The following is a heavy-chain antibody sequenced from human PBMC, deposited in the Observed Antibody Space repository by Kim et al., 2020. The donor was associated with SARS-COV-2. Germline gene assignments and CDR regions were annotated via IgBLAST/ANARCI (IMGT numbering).Heavy chain of an antibody. Sequence: SVKVSCKASGGTFSSYAISWVRQAPGQGLEWMGGIIPIFGTANYAQKFQGRVTITADESTSTAYMELSSLRSEDTAVYYCARLNYYDSSGYYGGGEPAKKDIDYWGQGTLVTVSS. V-gene: IGHV1-69*13. D-gene: IGHD3-22*01. J-gene: IGHJ4*02. CDR1: GGTFSSYA. CDR3: ARLNYYDSSGYYGGGEPAKKDIDY. CDR2: IIPIFGTA.